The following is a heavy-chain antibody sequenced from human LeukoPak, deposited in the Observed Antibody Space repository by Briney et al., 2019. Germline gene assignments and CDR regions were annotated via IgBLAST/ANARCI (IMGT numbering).Heavy chain of an antibody. CDR1: GFTFSSYS. CDR2: ISSSSSYI. J-gene: IGHJ4*02. CDR3: ARVMVRGGRIDY. V-gene: IGHV3-21*01. Sequence: GGSLRLSCAASGFTFSSYSMNWVRQAPGKGLEWVSSISSSSSYIYYADSVKGRFTISRDNAKNSLYLQMNSLRAEDTAVYYCARVMVRGGRIDYWGQGTLVTVSS. D-gene: IGHD3-10*01.